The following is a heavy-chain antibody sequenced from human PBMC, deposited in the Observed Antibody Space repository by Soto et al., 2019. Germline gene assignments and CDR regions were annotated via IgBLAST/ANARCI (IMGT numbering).Heavy chain of an antibody. V-gene: IGHV4-30-2*01. Sequence: SETLSLTCTVSGGSISSSSYSWNWIRQPPGKGLEWIGNIYQSGSTYYNPSLKSRVTISVDRSKNQFSLNLSSVTAADTAVYFCARGLYDSSAPLGDWFDPWGQGTLVTVSS. J-gene: IGHJ5*02. D-gene: IGHD3-22*01. CDR2: IYQSGST. CDR3: ARGLYDSSAPLGDWFDP. CDR1: GGSISSSSYS.